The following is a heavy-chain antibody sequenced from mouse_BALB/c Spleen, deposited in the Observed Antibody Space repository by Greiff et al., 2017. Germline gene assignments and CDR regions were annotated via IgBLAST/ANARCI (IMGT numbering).Heavy chain of an antibody. Sequence: EVKLVESGGGLVQPGGSRKLSCAASGFTFSSFGMHWVRQAPEKGLEWVAYISSGSSTIYYADTVKGRFTISRDNPKNTLFLQMTSLRSEDTAMYYCARSTVFDYWGQGTTLTVSS. CDR1: GFTFSSFG. D-gene: IGHD1-1*01. V-gene: IGHV5-17*02. CDR2: ISSGSSTI. J-gene: IGHJ2*01. CDR3: ARSTVFDY.